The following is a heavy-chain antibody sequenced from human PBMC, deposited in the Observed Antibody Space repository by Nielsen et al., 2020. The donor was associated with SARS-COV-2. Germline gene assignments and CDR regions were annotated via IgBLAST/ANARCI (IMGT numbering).Heavy chain of an antibody. CDR1: GFTFTTYG. CDR2: ISYDGSNK. Sequence: GESLKISCAASGFTFTTYGMHWVRQAPGKGLEWVAGISYDGSNKYYADSVKGRFTISRDNSKNTLYLQMNSLRAEDTAVYYCAKGHSGSYRTYFDYWGQGTLVTVSS. CDR3: AKGHSGSYRTYFDY. J-gene: IGHJ4*02. D-gene: IGHD1-26*01. V-gene: IGHV3-30*18.